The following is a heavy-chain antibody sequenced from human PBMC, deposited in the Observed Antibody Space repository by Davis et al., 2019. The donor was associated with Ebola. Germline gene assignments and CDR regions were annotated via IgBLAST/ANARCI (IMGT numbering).Heavy chain of an antibody. Sequence: AASVKVSCKASGGTFSSYAISWVRQAPGQGLEWMGRIIPILGIANYAQKFQGRVTITADKSTSTAYMELSSLRSDDTAVYYCARGSGSSTWYTLADYYYVMDVWGQGTTVTVSS. V-gene: IGHV1-69*04. CDR1: GGTFSSYA. CDR2: IIPILGIA. J-gene: IGHJ6*02. D-gene: IGHD6-13*01. CDR3: ARGSGSSTWYTLADYYYVMDV.